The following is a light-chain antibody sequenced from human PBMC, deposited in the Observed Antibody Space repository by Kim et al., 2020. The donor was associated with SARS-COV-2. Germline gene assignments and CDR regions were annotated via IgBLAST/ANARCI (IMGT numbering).Light chain of an antibody. J-gene: IGLJ2*01. V-gene: IGLV2-14*04. CDR1: SSDVGGYNY. CDR3: SSYTSSSTVV. Sequence: GQAITISCTGTSSDVGGYNYVSWYQQHPGKAPKLMIYDVTKRPSGVSNRFSGSKSGNTASLTISGLQAEDEADDYCSSYTSSSTVVFGGGTQLTVL. CDR2: DVT.